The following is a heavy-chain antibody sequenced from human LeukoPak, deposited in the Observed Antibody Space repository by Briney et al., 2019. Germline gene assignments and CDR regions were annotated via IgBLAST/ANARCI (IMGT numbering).Heavy chain of an antibody. D-gene: IGHD2-2*01. V-gene: IGHV3-23*01. CDR1: GFTVSSNY. Sequence: GGSLRLSCAASGFTVSSNYISWVRQAPGKGLEWVSAISGSGGSTYYADSVKGRFAISRDNSKNTLYLQMNSLRAEDTAVYYCAKENQLLPHFDYWGQGTLVTVSS. CDR3: AKENQLLPHFDY. J-gene: IGHJ4*02. CDR2: ISGSGGST.